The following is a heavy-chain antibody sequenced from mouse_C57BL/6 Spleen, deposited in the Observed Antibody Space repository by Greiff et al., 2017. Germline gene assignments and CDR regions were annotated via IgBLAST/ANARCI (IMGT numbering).Heavy chain of an antibody. CDR2: IHPNSGST. V-gene: IGHV1-64*01. Sequence: QVQLQQPGAELVKPGASVKLSCKASGYTFTSYWMHWVKQRPGQGLEWIGMIHPNSGSTNYNEKFKSKATLTVDKSSSPAYMQLSSLTSEDSAVYYCARAGLNWDWYFDVWGTGTTVTVSS. J-gene: IGHJ1*03. D-gene: IGHD4-1*01. CDR1: GYTFTSYW. CDR3: ARAGLNWDWYFDV.